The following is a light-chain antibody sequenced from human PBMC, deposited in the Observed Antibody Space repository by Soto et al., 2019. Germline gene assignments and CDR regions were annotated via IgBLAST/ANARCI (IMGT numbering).Light chain of an antibody. CDR1: SSDVGGYKY. CDR2: DVS. J-gene: IGLJ1*01. Sequence: QSALTQPASVSGSPGQSITISCTGTSSDVGGYKYVSWYQQHPGKAPKVMMYDVSNRPSGVSNRFSGSKSGNTASLTISGLQAEYEADYYCTSYTSSGTYVFGTGTKLTVL. CDR3: TSYTSSGTYV. V-gene: IGLV2-14*01.